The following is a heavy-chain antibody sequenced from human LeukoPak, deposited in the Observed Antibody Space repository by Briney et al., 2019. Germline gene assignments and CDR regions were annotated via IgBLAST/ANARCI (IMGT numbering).Heavy chain of an antibody. D-gene: IGHD3-16*02. CDR2: IYSSGTT. CDR3: ASLIFGGVIVQHFDY. Sequence: ETLSLTCAVSGGSISSGGYSWSWVRQAPGKGLEWVSVIYSSGTTYYADSVKGRFAISRDNSKNTVYLQMNRLRAEDTAVYYCASLIFGGVIVQHFDYWGQGTLVTVSS. J-gene: IGHJ4*02. CDR1: GGSISSGGYS. V-gene: IGHV3-53*01.